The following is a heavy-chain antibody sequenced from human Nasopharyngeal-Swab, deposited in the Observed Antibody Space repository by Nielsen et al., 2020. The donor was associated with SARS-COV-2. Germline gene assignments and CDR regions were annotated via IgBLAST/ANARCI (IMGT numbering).Heavy chain of an antibody. Sequence: SLKISCVASGFTFDDYAMHWVRQAPGKGLEWVSGISWNSGSIGYADSVKGRFTISRDNAKNSLYLQMNSLRAEDTALYYCAKDIGYSSGFPDYWGQGTLVTVSS. CDR3: AKDIGYSSGFPDY. CDR2: ISWNSGSI. J-gene: IGHJ4*02. V-gene: IGHV3-9*01. CDR1: GFTFDDYA. D-gene: IGHD6-19*01.